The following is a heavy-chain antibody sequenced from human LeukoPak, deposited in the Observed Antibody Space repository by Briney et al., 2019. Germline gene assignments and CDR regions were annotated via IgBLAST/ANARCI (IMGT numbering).Heavy chain of an antibody. CDR2: ISYDGSNK. Sequence: GGSLRLSCAASGFTFSSYAMHWVRQAPGKGLEWVAVISYDGSNKYYADSVKGRFTISRDNSKNTLYLQMNSLRAEDTAVYYCARDFSSSSISFFSDYWGQGTLVTVSS. V-gene: IGHV3-30*04. CDR3: ARDFSSSSISFFSDY. J-gene: IGHJ4*02. CDR1: GFTFSSYA. D-gene: IGHD6-6*01.